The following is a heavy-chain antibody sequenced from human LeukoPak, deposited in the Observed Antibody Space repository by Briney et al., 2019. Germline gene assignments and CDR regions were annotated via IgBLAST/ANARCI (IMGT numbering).Heavy chain of an antibody. CDR2: ICHSGST. Sequence: PSETLSLTCTVSGASNSSYCWSWIRQSPGKGLEWIGHICHSGSTNNNPSLKSRVTISVDTSKNQFSLNLSSVTTADTAVYYCARRRYSWFDHWGQGILVTVSS. V-gene: IGHV4-59*01. D-gene: IGHD4-17*01. CDR1: GASNSSYC. J-gene: IGHJ5*02. CDR3: ARRRYSWFDH.